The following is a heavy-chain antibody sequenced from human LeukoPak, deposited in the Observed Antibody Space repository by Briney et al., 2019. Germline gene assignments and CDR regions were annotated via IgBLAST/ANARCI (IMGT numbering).Heavy chain of an antibody. V-gene: IGHV3-48*03. D-gene: IGHD5-24*01. CDR3: ARTTTMGTLVH. CDR1: GFTFSSYE. CDR2: ISSSGSTI. J-gene: IGHJ5*02. Sequence: PGGSLRLSCAASGFTFSSYEMNWVRQAPGKGLEWISYISSSGSTIYYADSVKGRFTISRDNAKNSLYLQMNSLRAEDTAVYYCARTTTMGTLVHWGQGTLVTVSS.